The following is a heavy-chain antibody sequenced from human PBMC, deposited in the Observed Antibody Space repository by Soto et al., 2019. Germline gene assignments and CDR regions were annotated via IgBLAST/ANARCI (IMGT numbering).Heavy chain of an antibody. D-gene: IGHD3-22*01. J-gene: IGHJ3*02. CDR3: ARERKYYYDGGAFDI. V-gene: IGHV4-30-4*01. CDR1: GGSISSGDYY. Sequence: QVQLQESGPGLVKPSQTLSLTCTVSGGSISSGDYYWSWIRQPPGKGLEWIGYIYYSGSTYYHPSLKSRVTISVDTSKNQFSLKLSSVTAADTAVYYCARERKYYYDGGAFDIWGQGTMVTVSS. CDR2: IYYSGST.